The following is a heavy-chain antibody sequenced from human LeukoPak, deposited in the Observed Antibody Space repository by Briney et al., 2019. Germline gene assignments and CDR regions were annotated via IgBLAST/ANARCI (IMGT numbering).Heavy chain of an antibody. J-gene: IGHJ4*02. CDR3: ARQGIEMATITNFDY. D-gene: IGHD5-24*01. V-gene: IGHV4-59*08. Sequence: SETLSLTCALSGGSISSYYWSWIRQPPGKGLEWIGYIYYSGSPNYNPSLKSRVTISVDTSKNQFSLKLSSVTAADTAVYYCARQGIEMATITNFDYWGQGTLVTVSS. CDR2: IYYSGSP. CDR1: GGSISSYY.